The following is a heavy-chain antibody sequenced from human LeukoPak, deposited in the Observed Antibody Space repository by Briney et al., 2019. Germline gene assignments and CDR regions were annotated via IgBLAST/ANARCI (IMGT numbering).Heavy chain of an antibody. CDR3: ARSRSSVDYTFDY. J-gene: IGHJ4*02. Sequence: SETLSLTCTVSGGSINSYYWSWIRQPPGKGLEWIGYIYYSGSTNYNPSLKSRVTISVDTPKNQLSLKLSSVTAADTAVYYCARSRSSVDYTFDYWGQGTLVTVSS. V-gene: IGHV4-59*08. D-gene: IGHD4-11*01. CDR1: GGSINSYY. CDR2: IYYSGST.